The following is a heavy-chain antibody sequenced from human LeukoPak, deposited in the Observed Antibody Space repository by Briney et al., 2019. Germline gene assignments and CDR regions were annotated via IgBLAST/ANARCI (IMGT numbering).Heavy chain of an antibody. Sequence: GGSLRLPCTASGFTFGDYAMSWVRQAPGKGLEWVGFIRSKAYGGTTEYAASVKGRFIISRDDSKSIAYLQMNSLKTEDTAVYYCSRGGDGYNYNWGPLDYWGQGTLVTVSS. J-gene: IGHJ4*02. D-gene: IGHD5-24*01. CDR1: GFTFGDYA. CDR3: SRGGDGYNYNWGPLDY. V-gene: IGHV3-49*04. CDR2: IRSKAYGGTT.